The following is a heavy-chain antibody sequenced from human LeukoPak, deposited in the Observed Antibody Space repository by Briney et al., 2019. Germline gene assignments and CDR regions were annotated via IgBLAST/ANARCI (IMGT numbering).Heavy chain of an antibody. Sequence: GGSLRLSCAASGFTFSGSAMHWVRQAPGKGLEWVANIKQDGSEKYYVDSVKGRFTISRDNAKNSLYLQMNSLRAEDTAVYYCAKDSAFYYIDVWGKGTTVIISS. CDR2: IKQDGSEK. J-gene: IGHJ6*03. V-gene: IGHV3-7*01. D-gene: IGHD3-10*01. CDR3: AKDSAFYYIDV. CDR1: GFTFSGSA.